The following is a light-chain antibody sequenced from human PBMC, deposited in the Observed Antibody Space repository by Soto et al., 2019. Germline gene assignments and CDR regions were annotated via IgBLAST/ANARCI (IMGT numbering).Light chain of an antibody. V-gene: IGKV1-5*03. Sequence: DIQMTQSPSTLSASVGDSVTITCRASQSISPWLAWYQQKPGKAPTLLIYKASSLEGGVPSRFSGSGSGTDFNITISSLQPDDFETYYCQQYNTYPLTFGGGTTVEIK. CDR3: QQYNTYPLT. CDR2: KAS. J-gene: IGKJ4*01. CDR1: QSISPW.